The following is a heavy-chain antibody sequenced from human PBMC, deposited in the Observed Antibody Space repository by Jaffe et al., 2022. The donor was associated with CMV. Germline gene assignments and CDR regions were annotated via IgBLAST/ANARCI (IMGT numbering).Heavy chain of an antibody. CDR3: ARILRAVAGTGYYYYYYYMDV. CDR2: IDWDDDK. J-gene: IGHJ6*03. Sequence: QVTLRESGPALVKPTQTLTLTCTFSGFSLSTSGMCVSWIRQPPGKALEWLARIDWDDDKYYSTSLKTRLTISKDTSKNQVVLTMTNMDPVDTATYYCARILRAVAGTGYYYYYYYMDVWGKGTTVTVSS. CDR1: GFSLSTSGMC. V-gene: IGHV2-70*15. D-gene: IGHD6-19*01.